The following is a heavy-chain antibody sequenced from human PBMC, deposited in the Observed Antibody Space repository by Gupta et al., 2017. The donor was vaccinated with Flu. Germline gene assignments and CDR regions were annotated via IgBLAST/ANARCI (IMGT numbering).Heavy chain of an antibody. CDR3: AREEGGNWNPTEGDY. V-gene: IGHV4-30-4*01. CDR1: GGSISSGDYY. J-gene: IGHJ4*02. CDR2: IYYSGST. D-gene: IGHD1-1*01. Sequence: QVQLQESGPGLVKPSQTLSLTCTVSGGSISSGDYYWSWIRQPPGKGLEWIGYIYYSGSTYYNPSLKSRVTISVDTSKNQFSLKLSSVTAADTAVYYCAREEGGNWNPTEGDYWGQGTLVTVSS.